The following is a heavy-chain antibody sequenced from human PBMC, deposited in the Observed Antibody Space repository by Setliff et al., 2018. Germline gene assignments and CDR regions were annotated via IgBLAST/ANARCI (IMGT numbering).Heavy chain of an antibody. CDR3: ARHALSFDSAWDV. V-gene: IGHV4-59*08. J-gene: IGHJ6*04. CDR2: IHNNGRI. Sequence: NPSETLSLTCSVSGASITSYYWSWIRQPPGKGLEWIAYIHNNGRIKYNPALKSRVTISLDTSKNQFSLNLNSATAAGTAVYYCARHALSFDSAWDVWGKGTTVTVSS. D-gene: IGHD3-9*01. CDR1: GASITSYY.